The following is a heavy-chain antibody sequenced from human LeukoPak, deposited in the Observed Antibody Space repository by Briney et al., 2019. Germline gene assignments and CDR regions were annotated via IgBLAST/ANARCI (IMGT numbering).Heavy chain of an antibody. CDR3: ARVSAMVDY. V-gene: IGHV4-34*09. Sequence: PSETLSLTCAVYGGSFSGYYWSWIRQPPGKGLEWIGYIYYSGSTYYNPSLKSRVTISVDTSKNQFSLKLSSVTAADTAVYYCARVSAMVDYWGQGTLVTVSS. J-gene: IGHJ4*02. CDR1: GGSFSGYY. D-gene: IGHD2-2*01. CDR2: IYYSGST.